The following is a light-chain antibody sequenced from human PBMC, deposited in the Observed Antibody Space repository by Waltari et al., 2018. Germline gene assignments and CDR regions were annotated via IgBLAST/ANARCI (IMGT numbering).Light chain of an antibody. V-gene: IGKV1-39*01. CDR1: QTIDVY. CDR3: QQSIDSPYT. CDR2: AAS. J-gene: IGKJ2*01. Sequence: DIQMTQSPSSLSASVGDTVTISCRASQTIDVYLNWYQQQPGKAPNLLIYAASTLLIVVPSRFSGFGSETELTLTITGLQPEDFATYYCQQSIDSPYTFGQGTRLEI.